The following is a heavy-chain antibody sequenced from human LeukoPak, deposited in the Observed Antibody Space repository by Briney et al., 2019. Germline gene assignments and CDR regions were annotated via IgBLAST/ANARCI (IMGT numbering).Heavy chain of an antibody. CDR2: IYTSGST. CDR1: GGSISSYY. V-gene: IGHV4-4*07. CDR3: ARGSYYGSGSYYFYFDY. Sequence: SETLSLTCTVSGGSISSYYWSWIRQPAGKGLEWIGRIYTSGSTNYNPSLKSRVTMSVDTSKDQFSLKLSSVTAADTAVYYCARGSYYGSGSYYFYFDYWGQGTLVTVSS. J-gene: IGHJ4*02. D-gene: IGHD3-10*01.